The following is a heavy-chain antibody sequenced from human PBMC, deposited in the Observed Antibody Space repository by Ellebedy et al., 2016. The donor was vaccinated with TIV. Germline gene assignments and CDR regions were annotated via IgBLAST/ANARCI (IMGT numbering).Heavy chain of an antibody. CDR1: GGSISSGGYS. D-gene: IGHD3-22*01. J-gene: IGHJ3*02. CDR2: IYHSGST. Sequence: SETLSLTCAVSGGSISSGGYSWSWIRQPPGKGLEWIGYIYHSGSTYYNPSLKSRVTISVDRSKNQFSLKLSSVTAADTAVYYCARVDSEDYYDSSGYAFDIWGQGTMVTVSS. CDR3: ARVDSEDYYDSSGYAFDI. V-gene: IGHV4-30-2*01.